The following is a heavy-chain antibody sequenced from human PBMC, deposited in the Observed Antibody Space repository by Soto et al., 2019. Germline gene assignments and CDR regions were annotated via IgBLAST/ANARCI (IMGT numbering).Heavy chain of an antibody. V-gene: IGHV1-18*01. D-gene: IGHD3-22*01. CDR1: GYTFTGYG. Sequence: QVQLVQSGAEVKKPGASVKVSCKASGYTFTGYGIGWVRQAPGQGLERMGWISGYNANTNYPQKLQGRITMTTDTSTSTAYMKMRSQRSDDTAVYYCARGGYYSDGSGYYSDYWGQGTLVTVSS. J-gene: IGHJ4*02. CDR3: ARGGYYSDGSGYYSDY. CDR2: ISGYNANT.